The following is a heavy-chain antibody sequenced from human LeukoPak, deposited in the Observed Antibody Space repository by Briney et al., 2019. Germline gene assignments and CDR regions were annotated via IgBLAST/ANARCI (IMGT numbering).Heavy chain of an antibody. V-gene: IGHV1-18*01. J-gene: IGHJ5*02. CDR2: ISAYNGNT. D-gene: IGHD2-2*01. Sequence: ASVKVSCKASGYTFANFGITWVRQAPGQGLEWMGWISAYNGNTNYAQKLQGRVTMTTDTSTSTAYMELRSLRSDDTAVYYCARGYCSSTSCFVWGWFDPWGQGTLVTVSS. CDR1: GYTFANFG. CDR3: ARGYCSSTSCFVWGWFDP.